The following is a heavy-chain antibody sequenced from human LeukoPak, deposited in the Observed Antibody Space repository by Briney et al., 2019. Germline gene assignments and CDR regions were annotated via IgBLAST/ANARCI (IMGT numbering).Heavy chain of an antibody. CDR1: GFIFSDYA. D-gene: IGHD6-25*01. Sequence: GGSLRLSCAASGFIFSDYAMHWVRQAPGKGLEWIMLVSYDGSDKYYADSVKGRFTISRDNSMSTLYLQMDSLRDEDTAVYWCARGRSSSGWLDHWGQGTLVTVSS. J-gene: IGHJ4*02. V-gene: IGHV3-30*01. CDR3: ARGRSSSGWLDH. CDR2: VSYDGSDK.